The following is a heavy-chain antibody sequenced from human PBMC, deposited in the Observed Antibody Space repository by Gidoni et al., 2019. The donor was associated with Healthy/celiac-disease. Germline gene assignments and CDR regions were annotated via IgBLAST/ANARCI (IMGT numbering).Heavy chain of an antibody. V-gene: IGHV1-2*06. Sequence: QVQLVQSGAEVKKPGASVKVSCKASGYTFTGYYMHWVRQAPGQGLEWMGRINPNSGGTNYAQKFQGRVTMTRDTSISTAYMELSRLRSDDTAVYYCARGWRSRPRLYYMDVWGKGTTVTVSS. CDR3: ARGWRSRPRLYYMDV. CDR2: INPNSGGT. J-gene: IGHJ6*03. D-gene: IGHD2-21*01. CDR1: GYTFTGYY.